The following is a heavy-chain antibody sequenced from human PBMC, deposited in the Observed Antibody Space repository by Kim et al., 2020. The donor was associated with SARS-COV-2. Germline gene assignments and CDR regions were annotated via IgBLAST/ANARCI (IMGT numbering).Heavy chain of an antibody. CDR3: ARDGYSGSSTQHYCFDY. CDR2: IWYDGSNK. Sequence: GGSLRLSCAASGFTFSSYGMHWVRQAPGKGLESVAVIWYDGSNKYYADSVKGRFTISRDNSKNTLYLQMNSLRAEDTAVYYCARDGYSGSSTQHYCFDYWGQGTLVTVSS. J-gene: IGHJ4*02. D-gene: IGHD1-26*01. V-gene: IGHV3-33*01. CDR1: GFTFSSYG.